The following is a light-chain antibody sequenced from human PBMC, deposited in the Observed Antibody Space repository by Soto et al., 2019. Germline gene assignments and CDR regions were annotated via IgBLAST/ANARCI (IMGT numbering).Light chain of an antibody. J-gene: IGKJ4*01. CDR1: QALRNY. Sequence: DIQLTQSPSVLSASVGDTVTITFRASQALRNYLSWYQQKPGKAPDLLIYSASTLQSGVPSRFSGSGSETEFSLTIRALQPEDFATYYCQQLSRYPLTFGGGTKVDIK. CDR3: QQLSRYPLT. V-gene: IGKV1-9*01. CDR2: SAS.